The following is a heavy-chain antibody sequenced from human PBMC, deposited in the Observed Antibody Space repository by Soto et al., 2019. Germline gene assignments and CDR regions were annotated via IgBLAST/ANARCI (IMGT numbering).Heavy chain of an antibody. V-gene: IGHV3-30*03. CDR2: ISYDGSNT. CDR3: XXEGGLSGSYYISSSYYFDY. D-gene: IGHD1-26*01. CDR1: GFTFSSYG. J-gene: IGHJ4*02. Sequence: QVQLVESGGGVVQPGRSLRLSCVASGFTFSSYGMHWXXXXPGXXXXXXXXISYDGSNTYYADSVKGRFTISRDNSKNTLYLQXNSLRAEDXXXYYXXXEGGLSGSYYISSSYYFDYWGQGTLVTVSS.